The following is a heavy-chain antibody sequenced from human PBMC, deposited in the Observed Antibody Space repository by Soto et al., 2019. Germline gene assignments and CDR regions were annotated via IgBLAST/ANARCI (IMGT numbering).Heavy chain of an antibody. CDR3: ARALGYCSSTSCPNWFDP. CDR1: GGTFSSYA. Sequence: SVKVSCKASGGTFSSYAISWVRQAPGQGLEWMGGIIPIFGTANYAQKFQGRVTITADESTSTAYMELSSLRSEDTAVYYCARALGYCSSTSCPNWFDPWGQGTLVTVS. J-gene: IGHJ5*02. CDR2: IIPIFGTA. V-gene: IGHV1-69*13. D-gene: IGHD2-2*01.